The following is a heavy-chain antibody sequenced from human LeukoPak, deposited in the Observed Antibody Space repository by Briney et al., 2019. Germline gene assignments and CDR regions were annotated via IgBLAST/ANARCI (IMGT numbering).Heavy chain of an antibody. CDR2: IYPGDSDT. CDR3: ARGYGDYEGHVAFDI. V-gene: IGHV5-51*01. D-gene: IGHD4-17*01. J-gene: IGHJ3*02. Sequence: GESLKISCKGSGYRFTSYWIGWVRPLPGKGLEWMGIIYPGDSDTRYSPSFQGQVTISADKSISTAYLQWSSLKASDTAMYYCARGYGDYEGHVAFDIWGQGTMVTVSS. CDR1: GYRFTSYW.